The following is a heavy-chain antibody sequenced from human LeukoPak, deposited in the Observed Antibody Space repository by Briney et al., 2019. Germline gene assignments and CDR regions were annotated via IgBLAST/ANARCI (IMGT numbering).Heavy chain of an antibody. CDR1: GGTFSSYA. CDR3: ARAPTWDDSKAYCGGDCYYNWFDP. V-gene: IGHV1-69*05. CDR2: IIPIFGTA. D-gene: IGHD2-21*02. J-gene: IGHJ5*02. Sequence: SVKVSCKASGGTFSSYAISWARQAPGQGLEWMGGIIPIFGTANYAQKFQGRVTITTDESTSTAYMELSSLRSEDTAVYYCARAPTWDDSKAYCGGDCYYNWFDPWGQGTLVTVSS.